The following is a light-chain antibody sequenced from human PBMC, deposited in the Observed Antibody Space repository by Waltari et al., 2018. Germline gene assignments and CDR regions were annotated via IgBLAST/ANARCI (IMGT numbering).Light chain of an antibody. Sequence: QSALTQPASVSGSPGQSITISCTGPTSDVGGYKYVSWYQQHPGSAPKLIIHDVTKRPSGVFPGFYGSTSGNTASLTISGLQTEDEADYFCSSYTSMNTYVFGTATRVTVL. CDR3: SSYTSMNTYV. CDR1: TSDVGGYKY. V-gene: IGLV2-14*03. CDR2: DVT. J-gene: IGLJ1*01.